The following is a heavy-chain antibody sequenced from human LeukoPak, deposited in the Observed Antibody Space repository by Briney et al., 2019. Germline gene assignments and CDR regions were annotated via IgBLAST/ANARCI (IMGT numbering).Heavy chain of an antibody. CDR1: GASISTGGYY. D-gene: IGHD7-27*01. CDR2: IYYSGST. CDR3: AGPWGSFDY. Sequence: SETLSLTCTVSGASISTGGYYWSWIRQHPGKGLEWIGYIYYSGSTFYNPSLKSRVTISLDTSKNQFPLKLSSVTAADTAVYYCAGPWGSFDYWGQGTLVTVSS. J-gene: IGHJ4*02. V-gene: IGHV4-31*03.